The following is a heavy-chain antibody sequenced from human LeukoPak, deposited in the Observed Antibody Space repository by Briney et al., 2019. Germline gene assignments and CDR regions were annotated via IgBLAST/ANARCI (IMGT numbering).Heavy chain of an antibody. D-gene: IGHD5-24*01. V-gene: IGHV1-8*03. Sequence: ASVKVSCKASGYTFTSYDINWVRQASGQGLEWMGWMTPNSGYTGYAQKFQGRVTITRNTSITTAYMELSSLRFEDTAVYYCARGRDGYNFGYFDLWGRGTLVNVSS. J-gene: IGHJ2*01. CDR1: GYTFTSYD. CDR2: MTPNSGYT. CDR3: ARGRDGYNFGYFDL.